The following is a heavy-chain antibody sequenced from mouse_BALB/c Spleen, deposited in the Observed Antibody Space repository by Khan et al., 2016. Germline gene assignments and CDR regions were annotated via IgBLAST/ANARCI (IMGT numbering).Heavy chain of an antibody. D-gene: IGHD1-1*01. CDR1: GFTFTDYY. Sequence: EVELVESGGGLVQPGGSLRLSCATSGFTFTDYYMSWVRQPPGKALEWLGFIRNKANGYTTEYSASVMGRFTISRDNSQSILYLQMNTLRPEDSATYYCARDDGSPFDYWGQGTTLTVSS. CDR2: IRNKANGYTT. J-gene: IGHJ2*01. CDR3: ARDDGSPFDY. V-gene: IGHV7-3*02.